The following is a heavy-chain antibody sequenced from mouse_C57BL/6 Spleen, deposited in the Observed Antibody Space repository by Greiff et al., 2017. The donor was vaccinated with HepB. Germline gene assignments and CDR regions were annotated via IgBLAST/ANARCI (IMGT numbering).Heavy chain of an antibody. CDR2: IYPGDGDT. J-gene: IGHJ2*01. CDR1: GYAFSSYW. CDR3: ARRGTTVGYFDY. Sequence: QVQLQQSGAELVKPGASVKISCKASGYAFSSYWMNWVKQRPGKGLEWIGQIYPGDGDTNYNGKFKGKATLTADKSSSTAYMQLSSLTSEDSAVYFCARRGTTVGYFDYWGQGTTLTVSS. V-gene: IGHV1-80*01. D-gene: IGHD1-1*01.